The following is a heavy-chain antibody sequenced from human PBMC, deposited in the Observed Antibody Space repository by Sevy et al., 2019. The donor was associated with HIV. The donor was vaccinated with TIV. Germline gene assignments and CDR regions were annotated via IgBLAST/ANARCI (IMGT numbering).Heavy chain of an antibody. D-gene: IGHD3-3*01. V-gene: IGHV3-7*01. Sequence: GGSLRLSCAASGFTFSSYWMSWVRQAPGKGLEWVANIKQDGSEKYYVDSVKGRFTISRDNAKNSLYLQMNSLRAEDTAVYYCARERAHTYYDFWSGYFRAYGMDVWGQGTTVIVSS. CDR1: GFTFSSYW. CDR3: ARERAHTYYDFWSGYFRAYGMDV. CDR2: IKQDGSEK. J-gene: IGHJ6*02.